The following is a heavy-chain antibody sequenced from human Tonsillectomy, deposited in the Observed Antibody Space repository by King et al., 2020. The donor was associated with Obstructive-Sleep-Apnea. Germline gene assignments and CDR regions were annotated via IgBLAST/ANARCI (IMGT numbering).Heavy chain of an antibody. J-gene: IGHJ5*02. Sequence: VQLVESGAEVKKPGESLKISCKGSGYSFTRYWIGWVRQMPGKGLEWMGIIYPGDSDIRYSPSFQGQVTVSADKSISTAYLQWSSLKASDTAMYYCARILNYGRSGYYLWFDPWGQGTLVTVSA. CDR1: GYSFTRYW. CDR3: ARILNYGRSGYYLWFDP. V-gene: IGHV5-51*01. CDR2: IYPGDSDI. D-gene: IGHD3-22*01.